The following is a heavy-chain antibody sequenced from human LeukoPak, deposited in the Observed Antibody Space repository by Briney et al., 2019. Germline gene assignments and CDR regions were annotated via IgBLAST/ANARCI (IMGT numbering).Heavy chain of an antibody. J-gene: IGHJ4*02. V-gene: IGHV1-24*01. CDR2: FDPEDGET. CDR3: ARVIAEAGLYFDY. D-gene: IGHD6-19*01. CDR1: GYTLTELS. Sequence: ASVKVSCKVSGYTLTELSMHWVRQAPGKGLEWMGGFDPEDGETIYAQKFQGRVTMTEDTSTDTAYMELRSLRSDDTAVYYCARVIAEAGLYFDYWGQGTLVTVSS.